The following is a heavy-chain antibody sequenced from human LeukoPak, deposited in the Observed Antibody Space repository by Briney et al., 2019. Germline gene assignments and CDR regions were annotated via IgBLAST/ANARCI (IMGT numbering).Heavy chain of an antibody. Sequence: SETLSLTCTVSGGSISSYYWSWIRQPPGKGLEWIGYIYYSGSTNYNPSLKSLVTISVDTSKSQFSLKLSSVTAADTAVYYCARWSSRSSGWPYYYYGMDVWGQVTTVTVSS. J-gene: IGHJ6*02. CDR2: IYYSGST. CDR3: ARWSSRSSGWPYYYYGMDV. CDR1: GGSISSYY. D-gene: IGHD6-19*01. V-gene: IGHV4-59*08.